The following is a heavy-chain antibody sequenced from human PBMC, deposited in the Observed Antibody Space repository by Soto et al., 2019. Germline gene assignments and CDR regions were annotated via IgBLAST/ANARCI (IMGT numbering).Heavy chain of an antibody. J-gene: IGHJ4*02. D-gene: IGHD3-10*01. CDR1: GFIVSNNY. V-gene: IGHV3-66*01. CDR2: FYSGGNT. CDR3: ARGQWFGEGYYFDY. Sequence: GGSLRLSCAASGFIVSNNYMSWVRQAPGKGLEWVSVFYSGGNTYYADSVKGRFTTSRDSSKSTLHLQMNSLRVEDTAVYYCARGQWFGEGYYFDYWGQGTLVTVSS.